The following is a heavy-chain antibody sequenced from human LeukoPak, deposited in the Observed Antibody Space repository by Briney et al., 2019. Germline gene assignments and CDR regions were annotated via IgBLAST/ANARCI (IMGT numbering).Heavy chain of an antibody. Sequence: ASVKVSCKASGYTFTNNFMHWVRQAPGQGLEWMGIINPSGDNTWYAQKFQGRVTMTRDMATSTDYMEVSSLRSEDTAVYYCARDNSVGDSAWWFDPWGQGTLVTVPS. J-gene: IGHJ5*02. CDR2: INPSGDNT. D-gene: IGHD5-12*01. V-gene: IGHV1-46*01. CDR3: ARDNSVGDSAWWFDP. CDR1: GYTFTNNF.